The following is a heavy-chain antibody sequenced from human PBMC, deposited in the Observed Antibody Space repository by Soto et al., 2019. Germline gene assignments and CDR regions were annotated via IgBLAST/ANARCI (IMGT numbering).Heavy chain of an antibody. V-gene: IGHV4-39*07. Sequence: ETLSLTCTVSGGSISSSSYYWGWIRQPPGKGLEWIGCIYYSGSTYYNPSLKSRVTISVDTSKNQFSLTLSSVTAADTAVYYCARSIFRATDAIDISGQATMVTVSS. D-gene: IGHD3-3*01. CDR1: GGSISSSSYY. CDR3: ARSIFRATDAIDI. J-gene: IGHJ3*02. CDR2: IYYSGST.